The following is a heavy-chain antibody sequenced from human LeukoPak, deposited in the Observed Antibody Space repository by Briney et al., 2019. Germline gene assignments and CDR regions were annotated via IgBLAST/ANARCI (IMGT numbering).Heavy chain of an antibody. CDR2: IYYSGST. CDR3: ARVTHFWSGHYGMDV. J-gene: IGHJ6*02. CDR1: GGSFSSYY. D-gene: IGHD3-3*02. Sequence: ASETLSLTCAVYGGSFSSYYWSWIRQPPGKGLEWIGYIYYSGSTNYNPSLKSRVTISVDTSKNQFSLKLSSVTAADTAVYYCARVTHFWSGHYGMDVWGQGTTVTVSS. V-gene: IGHV4-59*01.